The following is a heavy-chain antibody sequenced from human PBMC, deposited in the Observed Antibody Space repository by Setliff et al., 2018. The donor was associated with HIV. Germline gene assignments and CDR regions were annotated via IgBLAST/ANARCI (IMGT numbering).Heavy chain of an antibody. CDR2: IYHTGST. CDR1: SDSVSNSNW. D-gene: IGHD2-2*01. J-gene: IGHJ4*02. V-gene: IGHV4-4*02. Sequence: SETLSLTCVVSSDSVSNSNWWSWVRQSPGKGLEWIGEIYHTGSTHYNPSLESRVAISIDKSKNQFSLKMTSVTAADTAVYFCARRVVHTSPSDPSGLYFDFWGQGTLVTVSS. CDR3: ARRVVHTSPSDPSGLYFDF.